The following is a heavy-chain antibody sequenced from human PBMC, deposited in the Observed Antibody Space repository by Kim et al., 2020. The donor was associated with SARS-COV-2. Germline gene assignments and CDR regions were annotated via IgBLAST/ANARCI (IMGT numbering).Heavy chain of an antibody. J-gene: IGHJ5*02. Sequence: SETLSLTCTVSGGSISSSSYYWGWIRQPPGKGLEWIGSIYYSGSTYYNPSLKSRVTISVDTSKNQFSLKLSSVTAADTAVYYCARHRGYCSSTSCYFKGWFDPWGQGTLVTVSS. V-gene: IGHV4-39*01. CDR1: GGSISSSSYY. CDR2: IYYSGST. CDR3: ARHRGYCSSTSCYFKGWFDP. D-gene: IGHD2-2*01.